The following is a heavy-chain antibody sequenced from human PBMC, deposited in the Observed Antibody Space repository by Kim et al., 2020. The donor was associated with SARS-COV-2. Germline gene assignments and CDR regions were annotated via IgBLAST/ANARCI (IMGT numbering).Heavy chain of an antibody. V-gene: IGHV3-30*18. J-gene: IGHJ6*03. Sequence: GGSLRLSCAASGFTFSSYGMHWVRQAPGKGLEWVAVISYDGSNKYYAASVKGRFTISRDNSKNTLYLQMNSLRAEDTAVYYCAKEPGTGGYYYYYMDVWGKGTTVTVSS. CDR3: AKEPGTGGYYYYYMDV. CDR1: GFTFSSYG. D-gene: IGHD6-13*01. CDR2: ISYDGSNK.